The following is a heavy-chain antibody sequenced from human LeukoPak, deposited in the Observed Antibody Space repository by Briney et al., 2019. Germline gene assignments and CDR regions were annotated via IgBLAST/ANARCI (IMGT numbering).Heavy chain of an antibody. Sequence: PGESLRLSCAASGFTFTTYWMSWVRQLPGKGLEWVANINQDGTEKYYVDSVRGRFTISRDNAKNSLYLQMNSLRAEDTAVYYCARDPTTYYDFWSGSSDFDYWGQGTLVTVSS. J-gene: IGHJ4*02. CDR2: INQDGTEK. V-gene: IGHV3-7*01. CDR3: ARDPTTYYDFWSGSSDFDY. CDR1: GFTFTTYW. D-gene: IGHD3-3*01.